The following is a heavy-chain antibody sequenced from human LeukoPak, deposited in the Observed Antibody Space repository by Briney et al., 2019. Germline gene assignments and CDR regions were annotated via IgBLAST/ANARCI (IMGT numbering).Heavy chain of an antibody. CDR2: ISGSGGST. Sequence: GGSLRLSCAASGFTFSSYAMSWVRQAPGKGLEWVSAISGSGGSTYYADSVKGRFTISRDNSKNTLYLQMNSLRAEDTAVYYCAKDLGAYYDFWSGVNWFDPWGQGTLVTVSS. D-gene: IGHD3-3*01. J-gene: IGHJ5*02. CDR3: AKDLGAYYDFWSGVNWFDP. V-gene: IGHV3-23*01. CDR1: GFTFSSYA.